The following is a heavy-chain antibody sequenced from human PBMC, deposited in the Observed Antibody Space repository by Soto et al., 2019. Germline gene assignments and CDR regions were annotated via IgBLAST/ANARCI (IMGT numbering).Heavy chain of an antibody. CDR1: GGTFSSYT. J-gene: IGHJ6*03. CDR2: IIPILGIA. D-gene: IGHD2-2*01. V-gene: IGHV1-69*02. CDR3: ASPRYCSSTSCYQDDYYYYYDMDV. Sequence: QVQLVQSGAEVKKPGSSVKVSCKASGGTFSSYTISWVRQAPGQGLEWMGRIIPILGIANYAQKVQGRVTITADKSTSTAYMELNSLRAEDTAVYYCASPRYCSSTSCYQDDYYYYYDMDVWGKGTTVTVSS.